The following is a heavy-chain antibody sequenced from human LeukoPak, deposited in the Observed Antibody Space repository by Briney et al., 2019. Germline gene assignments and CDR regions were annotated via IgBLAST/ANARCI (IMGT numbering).Heavy chain of an antibody. CDR3: AVGFDNSGYYYQPYYYYYMDV. D-gene: IGHD3-22*01. CDR2: INPNSGGT. J-gene: IGHJ6*03. V-gene: IGHV1-2*02. Sequence: GASVKVSCKASGYTFTGYYMHWVRQAPGQGLEWMGWINPNSGGTNYAQKFQGRVTMTRDTSISTAYMELSRLRSDDTAVYYCAVGFDNSGYYYQPYYYYYMDVWDKGTTVTASS. CDR1: GYTFTGYY.